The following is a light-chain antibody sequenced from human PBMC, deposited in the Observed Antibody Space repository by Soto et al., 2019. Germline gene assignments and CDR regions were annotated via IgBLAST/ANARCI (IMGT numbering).Light chain of an antibody. V-gene: IGKV3-20*01. CDR3: QRYGSSFPIT. CDR2: GAS. CDR1: QSVSSSY. J-gene: IGKJ5*01. Sequence: EIVLTQSPGTLSLSPGARAPLSCRARQSVSSSYLAWYQQKPGQAPRLLIYGASSRATGIPDRFSGSGSGTDFTLTISRLEPEDFAVYYCQRYGSSFPITFGQGTRLEIK.